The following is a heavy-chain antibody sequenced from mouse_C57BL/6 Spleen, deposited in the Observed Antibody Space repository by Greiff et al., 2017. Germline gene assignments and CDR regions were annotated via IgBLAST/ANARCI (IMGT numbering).Heavy chain of an antibody. V-gene: IGHV10-1*01. Sequence: DVMLVESGGGLVQPKGSLKLSCAASGFSFNTYAMNWVRQAPGKGLEWVARIRSKSNNYATYYADSVKDRFTISRDDSESMLYLQMNNLKTEDTAMYYCVRHEGPFDYWGQGTTLTVSS. CDR3: VRHEGPFDY. D-gene: IGHD3-3*01. CDR2: IRSKSNNYAT. J-gene: IGHJ2*01. CDR1: GFSFNTYA.